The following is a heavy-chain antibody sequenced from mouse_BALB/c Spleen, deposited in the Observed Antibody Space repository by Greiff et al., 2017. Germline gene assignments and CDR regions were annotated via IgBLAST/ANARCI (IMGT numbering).Heavy chain of an antibody. J-gene: IGHJ3*01. CDR2: IYPGDGST. V-gene: IGHV1S56*01. Sequence: QVQLQQSGPELVKPGASVKMSCKASGYTFTSYYIHWVKQRPGQGLEWIGWIYPGDGSTKYNEKFKGKTTLTADKSSSTAYMLLSSLTSEDSAIYFCARGDYYRSYFAYWGQGTLVTVSA. CDR3: ARGDYYRSYFAY. D-gene: IGHD2-14*01. CDR1: GYTFTSYY.